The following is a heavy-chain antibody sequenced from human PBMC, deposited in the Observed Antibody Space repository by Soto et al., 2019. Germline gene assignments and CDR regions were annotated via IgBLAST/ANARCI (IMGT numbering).Heavy chain of an antibody. CDR2: MYSIGTT. D-gene: IGHD3-10*01. J-gene: IGHJ6*02. Sequence: SETLSLTCTVSGATVSRGGYFWTWIRHPPGKGLEWIGYMYSIGTTNYNPALKSRVTISLDTSRSYFSLKLTSVTAADTAIYYCAKERGGRDGRVNSCGLFHYVMDVWGEG. V-gene: IGHV4-61*03. CDR1: GATVSRGGYF. CDR3: AKERGGRDGRVNSCGLFHYVMDV.